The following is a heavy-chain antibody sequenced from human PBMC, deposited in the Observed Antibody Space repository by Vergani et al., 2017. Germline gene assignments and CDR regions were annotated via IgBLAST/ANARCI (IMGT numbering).Heavy chain of an antibody. D-gene: IGHD2-2*01. CDR3: AKGGYIGVVPGARVSYIDV. CDR1: GFTFSSYG. Sequence: QVQLVESGGGVVQPGGSLRLSCAASGFTFSSYGMHWVRQAPGKGLEWVAYIRYDGSNKYYADSVKGRFTISRDNAENTLYVQMNSLRVEDTAVYYCAKGGYIGVVPGARVSYIDVWGKGTTVTVSS. V-gene: IGHV3-30*02. CDR2: IRYDGSNK. J-gene: IGHJ6*03.